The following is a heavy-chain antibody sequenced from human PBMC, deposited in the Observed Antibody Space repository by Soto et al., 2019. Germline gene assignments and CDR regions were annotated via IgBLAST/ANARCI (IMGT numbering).Heavy chain of an antibody. Sequence: QVQLVESGGGVVQPGRSLRLSCAASGFTFSSYAMHWVRQAPGKGLEWVAVISYDGSNKYYADSVKGRFTISRDNSKNTLYLQMNSLRAEDTAVYYCAREGRDIWGQGTMVTVSS. CDR1: GFTFSSYA. J-gene: IGHJ3*02. CDR3: AREGRDI. V-gene: IGHV3-30-3*01. CDR2: ISYDGSNK.